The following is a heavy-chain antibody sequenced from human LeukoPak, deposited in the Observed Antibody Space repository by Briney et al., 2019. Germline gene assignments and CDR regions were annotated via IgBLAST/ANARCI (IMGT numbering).Heavy chain of an antibody. CDR3: ARAQLTGDLLTFAH. CDR1: GFTFSSYS. J-gene: IGHJ4*02. V-gene: IGHV3-48*04. D-gene: IGHD7-27*01. Sequence: PGGSLRLSCAASGFTFSSYSMNWVRQAPGKGLEWVSYISSSSSTIYYADSVKGRFTISRDNAKNSLYLQMNSLRAEDTAVYYCARAQLTGDLLTFAHWGQGTLVTVSS. CDR2: ISSSSSTI.